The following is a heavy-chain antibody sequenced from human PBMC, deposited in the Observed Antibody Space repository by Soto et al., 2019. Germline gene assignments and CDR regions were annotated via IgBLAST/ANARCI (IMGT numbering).Heavy chain of an antibody. D-gene: IGHD6-19*01. Sequence: ASVKVSCKASGYTFTSYGISWVRQAPGQGLEWMGWIRSEERRAGKECRSRGSLNNNKKKSPSTAYMELRSLRSDDTAVYYCAREDSSGWTPIYDYLGQGTLFTVSS. CDR2: IRSEERRA. CDR3: AREDSSGWTPIYDY. V-gene: IGHV1-18*01. CDR1: GYTFTSYG. J-gene: IGHJ4*02.